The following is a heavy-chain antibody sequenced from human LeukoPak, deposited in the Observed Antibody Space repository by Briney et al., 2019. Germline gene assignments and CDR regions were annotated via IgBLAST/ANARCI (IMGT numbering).Heavy chain of an antibody. CDR1: GFTFSSYS. D-gene: IGHD3-10*01. CDR2: ISSSGSTI. Sequence: PGGSLRLSCAASGFTFSSYSMNWVRQAPGKGLEWVSYISSSGSTIYYADSVKGRFTISRDNAKNSLYLQMNSLRAEDTAVYYCARDPKSGYYFDYWGQGTLVTVSS. CDR3: ARDPKSGYYFDY. V-gene: IGHV3-48*01. J-gene: IGHJ4*02.